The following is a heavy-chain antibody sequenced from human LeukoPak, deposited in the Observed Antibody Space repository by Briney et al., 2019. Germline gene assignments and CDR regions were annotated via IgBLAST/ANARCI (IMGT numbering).Heavy chain of an antibody. V-gene: IGHV3-23*01. CDR1: GFTFSSYA. J-gene: IGHJ4*02. D-gene: IGHD3-22*01. CDR3: AKVRKDYYDSSGYFDY. Sequence: GGSLRLSCAASGFTFSSYAMSRVRQAPGKGLEWVSAISGSGVSTYYADSVKGRFTISRDNSKNTLYLQMNSLRAEDTAVYYCAKVRKDYYDSSGYFDYWGQGTLVTVSS. CDR2: ISGSGVST.